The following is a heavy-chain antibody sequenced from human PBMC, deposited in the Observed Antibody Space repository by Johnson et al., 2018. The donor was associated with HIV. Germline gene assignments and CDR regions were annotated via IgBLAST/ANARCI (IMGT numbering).Heavy chain of an antibody. J-gene: IGHJ3*02. CDR3: AKGGSLTQDAPFDI. Sequence: QMMLVESGGGVVQPGRSLRLSCAASGFTFSSYAMHWVRQTPGKGLEWVAIISYDGSNKYYADSVKGRFTISRDKSKNTLYLQMNSLRDEDTAVYYCAKGGSLTQDAPFDIWGQGTMVTVSS. D-gene: IGHD1-14*01. CDR1: GFTFSSYA. V-gene: IGHV3-30-3*01. CDR2: ISYDGSNK.